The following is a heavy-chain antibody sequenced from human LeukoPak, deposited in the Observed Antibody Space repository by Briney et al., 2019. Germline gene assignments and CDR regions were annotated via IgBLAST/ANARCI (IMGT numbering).Heavy chain of an antibody. CDR3: ARDSSSWGLDY. CDR2: IYYSGST. Sequence: SQTLSLTCAVSGGSISSGGYSWSWIRQPPGKGLEWIGYIYYSGSTNYNPSLKSRVTISVDTSKNQFSLKLSSVTAADTAVYYCARDSSSWGLDYWGQGTLVTVSS. CDR1: GGSISSGGYS. J-gene: IGHJ4*02. V-gene: IGHV4-30-4*07. D-gene: IGHD6-6*01.